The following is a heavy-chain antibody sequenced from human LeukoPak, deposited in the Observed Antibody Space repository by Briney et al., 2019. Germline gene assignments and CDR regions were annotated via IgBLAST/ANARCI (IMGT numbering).Heavy chain of an antibody. J-gene: IGHJ4*02. D-gene: IGHD3-22*01. CDR1: GFTFEEYA. V-gene: IGHV3-9*01. CDR2: ISWNSGSI. CDR3: AKDVVYDSSYYYFDY. Sequence: GGSLRRSCAASGFTFEEYAMHWVRQAPGKGLEWVSGISWNSGSIGYADSVKGRFTISRDNAKNSLYLQMNSLRAEDTALYYCAKDVVYDSSYYYFDYWGQGTLVTVSS.